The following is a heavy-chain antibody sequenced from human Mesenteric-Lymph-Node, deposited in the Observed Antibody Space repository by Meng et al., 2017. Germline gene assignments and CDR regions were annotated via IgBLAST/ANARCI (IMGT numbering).Heavy chain of an antibody. V-gene: IGHV4-61*01. D-gene: IGHD5-18*01. Sequence: QVQLQGSGPGLVRPSETLSLTCTVSGGSVSSGSYYWTWIRQPPGKGLEWIGYIYYSGNTNYNPSLKSRVTISVDKSKNQFSLKLTSVTAADTAVYYCARGGYYSFDYWGQGTLVTVSS. CDR3: ARGGYYSFDY. J-gene: IGHJ4*02. CDR1: GGSVSSGSYY. CDR2: IYYSGNT.